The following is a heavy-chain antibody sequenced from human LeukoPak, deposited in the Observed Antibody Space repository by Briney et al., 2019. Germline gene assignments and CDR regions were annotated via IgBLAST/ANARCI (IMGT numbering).Heavy chain of an antibody. CDR1: GFTFSSYA. J-gene: IGHJ4*02. V-gene: IGHV3-23*01. CDR2: ISGGGGST. Sequence: GGSLRLSCAASGFTFSSYAMSWVRQAPGKGLEWVSAISGGGGSTYYADSVKGRFTISRDNSKNTLYLQMNSLRAEDTAVYYCAREDYDFWSGQALTTPDWGQGTLLTVSS. D-gene: IGHD3-3*01. CDR3: AREDYDFWSGQALTTPD.